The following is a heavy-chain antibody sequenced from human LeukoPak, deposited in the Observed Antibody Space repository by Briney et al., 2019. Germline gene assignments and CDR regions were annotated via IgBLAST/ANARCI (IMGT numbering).Heavy chain of an antibody. J-gene: IGHJ4*02. CDR1: GGTFSSYA. Sequence: GSSVKVSCKASGGTFSSYAISWVRQAPGQGLEWMGGIIPIFGTASYAQKFQGRVTITADESTSTAYMELSSLRSEDTAVYYCARESHVRDYDYFDYWGQGTLVTVSS. V-gene: IGHV1-69*01. D-gene: IGHD5-12*01. CDR2: IIPIFGTA. CDR3: ARESHVRDYDYFDY.